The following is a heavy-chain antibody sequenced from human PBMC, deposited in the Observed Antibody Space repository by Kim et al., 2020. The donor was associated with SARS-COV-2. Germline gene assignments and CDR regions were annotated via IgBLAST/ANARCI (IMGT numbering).Heavy chain of an antibody. CDR3: ARDLNWAFDI. CDR1: GFTFSSYS. CDR2: ISGGSEII. Sequence: GGSLRLSCVASGFTFSSYSMNWVRQAPGKGLEWVSYISGGSEIILYADSVKGRFTISRDNAKNSLDLQMNSLRDEDTALYYCARDLNWAFDIWGQGTMVT. V-gene: IGHV3-48*02. J-gene: IGHJ3*02.